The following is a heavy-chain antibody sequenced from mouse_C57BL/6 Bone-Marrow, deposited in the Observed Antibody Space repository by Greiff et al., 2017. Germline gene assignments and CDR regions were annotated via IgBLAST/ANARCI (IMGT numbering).Heavy chain of an antibody. D-gene: IGHD1-1*01. CDR2: IYPRSGNT. J-gene: IGHJ3*01. V-gene: IGHV1-81*01. Sequence: VQLQESGAELARPGASVKLSCTASGYTFTSYGISWVKQRTGQGLEWIGEIYPRSGNTYYNEQFKGKATLTEDKSSSTAYMELRSLTSEDSAVYFCARSVAWFAYWGQGTLVTVSA. CDR3: ARSVAWFAY. CDR1: GYTFTSYG.